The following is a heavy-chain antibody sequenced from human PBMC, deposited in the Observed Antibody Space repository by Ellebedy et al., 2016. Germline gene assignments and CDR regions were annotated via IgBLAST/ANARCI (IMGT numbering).Heavy chain of an antibody. CDR2: IYHSGST. CDR1: GGSISSSNW. Sequence: SETLSLTCAVSGGSISSSNWWSWVRQPPGKGLEWIGEIYHSGSTNYNPSLKSRVTISVDTSKNQFSLKLSSVTAADTAVYYCASPADDSSGYYFDYWGQGTLVTVSS. D-gene: IGHD3-22*01. V-gene: IGHV4-4*02. J-gene: IGHJ4*02. CDR3: ASPADDSSGYYFDY.